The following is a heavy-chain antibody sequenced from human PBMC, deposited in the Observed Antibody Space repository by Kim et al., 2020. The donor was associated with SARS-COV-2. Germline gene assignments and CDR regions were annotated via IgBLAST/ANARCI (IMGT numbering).Heavy chain of an antibody. CDR3: AKTPLSYGSGSYYLNNFFDY. CDR2: ISYDGSNK. D-gene: IGHD3-10*01. CDR1: GFTFSSYA. V-gene: IGHV3-30*04. J-gene: IGHJ4*02. Sequence: GGSLRLSCAASGFTFSSYAMHWVRQAPGKGLEWVAVISYDGSNKYYADSVKGRFTISRDNSKNTLYLQMNSLRAEDTAVYYCAKTPLSYGSGSYYLNNFFDYWGQGTLVTVSS.